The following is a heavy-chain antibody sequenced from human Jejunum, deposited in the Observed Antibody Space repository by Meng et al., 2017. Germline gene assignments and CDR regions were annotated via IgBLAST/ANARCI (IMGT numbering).Heavy chain of an antibody. CDR3: TRGTDRAKSGDY. CDR1: GGSSSGFY. Sequence: QWGAGLLKPSETLSLPWPVYGGSSSGFYLSWIRQPPGKGLEWIGEIHPSGSTDYNPSLKSRLTISLDTSKNQFSLSLNSATAADTGIYYCTRGTDRAKSGDYWGQGTLVTVSS. D-gene: IGHD1-14*01. J-gene: IGHJ4*02. CDR2: IHPSGST. V-gene: IGHV4-34*01.